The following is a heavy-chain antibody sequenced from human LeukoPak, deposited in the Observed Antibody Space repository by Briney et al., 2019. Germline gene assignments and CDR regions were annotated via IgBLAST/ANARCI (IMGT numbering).Heavy chain of an antibody. CDR2: IHYSEST. J-gene: IGHJ3*02. CDR1: GGSTSSYY. CDR3: ARVRRYTSRPDAFDI. Sequence: PSETLSLTCTVSGGSTSSYYWSWIRQPPGKGLEWIGFIHYSESTNYNPSLRSRVTISVDTSKNQFSLQLTSVTAADTAVYYCARVRRYTSRPDAFDIWGQGTVVTVSS. D-gene: IGHD6-19*01. V-gene: IGHV4-59*01.